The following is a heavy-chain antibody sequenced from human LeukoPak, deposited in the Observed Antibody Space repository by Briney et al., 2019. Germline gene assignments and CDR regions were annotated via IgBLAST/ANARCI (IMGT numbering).Heavy chain of an antibody. J-gene: IGHJ3*02. Sequence: ASVTVSCKASGYTFTSYDINWVRQATGQGLEWMGWMNPNTGSTGYEQKFRGRFTMTRDTSISTAYMELSSLRSEDTAVYYCASGGGAARRGGDGFDIWGQGTMVTVSS. D-gene: IGHD6-6*01. V-gene: IGHV1-8*01. CDR3: ASGGGAARRGGDGFDI. CDR1: GYTFTSYD. CDR2: MNPNTGST.